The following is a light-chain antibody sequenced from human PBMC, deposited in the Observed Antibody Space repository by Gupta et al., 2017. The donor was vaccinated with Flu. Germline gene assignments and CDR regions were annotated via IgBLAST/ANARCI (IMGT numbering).Light chain of an antibody. CDR1: QSISSW. J-gene: IGKJ1*01. CDR2: KAS. V-gene: IGKV1-5*03. Sequence: PATLSASVGDRVTITCRASQSISSWLAWYQQKPGKAPKLLIYKASSLESGVPSRFSGSGSGTEFTLTISSLQPDDFATYYCQQYNSYSGTFGQGTKVEIK. CDR3: QQYNSYSGT.